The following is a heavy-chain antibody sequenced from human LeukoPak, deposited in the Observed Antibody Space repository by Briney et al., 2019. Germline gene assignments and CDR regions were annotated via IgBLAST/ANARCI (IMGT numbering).Heavy chain of an antibody. D-gene: IGHD3-10*01. V-gene: IGHV3-30*03. Sequence: GGSLRLSCAAAGYLFNEHGLHWLRKAPGKGMEWLALVSYNGLEIYYGDSVKGRFTISRDNSRDTVYLQMNSLTPEDTAVYYCVRVRGVMTGPYYYWGQGTLVTVSS. CDR2: VSYNGLEI. CDR1: GYLFNEHG. CDR3: VRVRGVMTGPYYY. J-gene: IGHJ4*02.